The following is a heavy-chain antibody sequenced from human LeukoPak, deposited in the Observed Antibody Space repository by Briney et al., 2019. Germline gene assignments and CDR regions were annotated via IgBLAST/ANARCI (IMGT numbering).Heavy chain of an antibody. CDR1: GFTLSDFW. Sequence: GGSLRLSCGASGFTLSDFWMFWVRQAPGKGLVWVSSISSSSSYIYYADSVKGRFTISRDNAKNSLYLQMNSLRAEDTAVYYCARVGARTGAYAFDIWGQGTMVTVSS. J-gene: IGHJ3*02. CDR2: ISSSSSYI. CDR3: ARVGARTGAYAFDI. V-gene: IGHV3-21*01. D-gene: IGHD1-26*01.